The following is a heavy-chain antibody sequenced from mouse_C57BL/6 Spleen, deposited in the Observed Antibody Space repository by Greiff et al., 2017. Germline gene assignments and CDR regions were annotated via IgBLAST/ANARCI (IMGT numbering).Heavy chain of an antibody. D-gene: IGHD1-1*02. CDR3: ARLGYYGNYAMDY. Sequence: QVQLQQSGAELVKPGASVKLSCKASGYTFTSYWMQWVKQRPGQGLEWIGEIDPSDSYTNYNQKFKGKATLTVDTSSSTAYMQLSSLTSEDSAVYYCARLGYYGNYAMDYWGQGTSVTVSS. CDR1: GYTFTSYW. V-gene: IGHV1-50*01. J-gene: IGHJ4*01. CDR2: IDPSDSYT.